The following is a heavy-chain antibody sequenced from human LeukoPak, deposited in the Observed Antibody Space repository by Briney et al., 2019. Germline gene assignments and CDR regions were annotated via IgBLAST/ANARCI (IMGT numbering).Heavy chain of an antibody. V-gene: IGHV5-51*01. D-gene: IGHD5-12*01. CDR2: IYPGDSDT. Sequence: GESLKISCKGSGYSFNSYWIGGVRQMPGKGVEWMVIIYPGDSDTRYSPSFQGQVTISADKSISTAYLQWSSLKASDTAMYYCARLPGIVATIERYFDYWGQGTLVTVSS. CDR3: ARLPGIVATIERYFDY. J-gene: IGHJ4*02. CDR1: GYSFNSYW.